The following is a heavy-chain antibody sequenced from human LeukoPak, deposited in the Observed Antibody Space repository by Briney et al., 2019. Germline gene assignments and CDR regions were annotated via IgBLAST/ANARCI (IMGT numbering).Heavy chain of an antibody. CDR3: AREGVFCSSTSCQPRFDS. CDR2: IYSDDST. V-gene: IGHV3-66*01. D-gene: IGHD2-2*01. Sequence: GGSLRLSCATSGFSGFTVSSNSMTWVRQAPGKGLGWVSVIYSDDSTYYADSVKGRFTISRDNSKNTLYLQMNSLRAEDTAVYYCAREGVFCSSTSCQPRFDSWGQGTLVTVSS. CDR1: GFSGFTVSSNS. J-gene: IGHJ4*02.